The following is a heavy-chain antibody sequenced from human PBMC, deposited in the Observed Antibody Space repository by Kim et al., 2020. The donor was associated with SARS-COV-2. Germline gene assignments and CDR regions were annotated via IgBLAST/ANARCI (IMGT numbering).Heavy chain of an antibody. J-gene: IGHJ4*02. CDR1: GGTFSSYA. Sequence: SVKVSCKASGGTFSSYAISWVRQAPGQGLEWMGRIIPILGIANYAQKFQVRVTITADKSTSTAYMELSSLRSEDTAVYYCAREEYDILTGYSSYFDYWGQGTLVTVSS. V-gene: IGHV1-69*04. CDR3: AREEYDILTGYSSYFDY. D-gene: IGHD3-9*01. CDR2: IIPILGIA.